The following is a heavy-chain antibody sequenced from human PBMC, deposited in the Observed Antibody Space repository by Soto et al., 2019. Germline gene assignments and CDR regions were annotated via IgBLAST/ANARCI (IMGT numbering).Heavy chain of an antibody. Sequence: ASVKVSCKTSGYTFNTYGINWVRQAPGQGLELMGWISAYDGKTTYAEKYQGRVTLTTDTSTSTAYMELRSLRSDDTAIYYCARDPHEFWTSYWFDPWGQGTPVTVSS. V-gene: IGHV1-18*01. D-gene: IGHD3-3*01. CDR3: ARDPHEFWTSYWFDP. CDR2: ISAYDGKT. J-gene: IGHJ5*02. CDR1: GYTFNTYG.